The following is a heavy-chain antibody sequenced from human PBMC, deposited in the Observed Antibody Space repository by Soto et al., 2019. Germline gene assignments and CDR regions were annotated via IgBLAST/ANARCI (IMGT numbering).Heavy chain of an antibody. Sequence: QVQLVKSGAEVKKPGSSVKVSCKASGGTFSSYTISWVRQAPGQGLEWMGRIIPILGIANYAQKFQGRVTITADKSTSTAYMELSSLRSEDTAVYYCARASTYYYGSGSYLYWFDPWGQGTLVTVSS. J-gene: IGHJ5*02. D-gene: IGHD3-10*01. CDR3: ARASTYYYGSGSYLYWFDP. CDR1: GGTFSSYT. V-gene: IGHV1-69*02. CDR2: IIPILGIA.